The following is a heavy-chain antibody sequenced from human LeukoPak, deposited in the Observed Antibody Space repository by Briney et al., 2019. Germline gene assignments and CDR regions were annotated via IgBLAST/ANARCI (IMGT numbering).Heavy chain of an antibody. V-gene: IGHV3-9*01. CDR3: AKDMAGSFYYLDY. D-gene: IGHD2-15*01. CDR1: GFTFDDYA. J-gene: IGHJ4*02. CDR2: IIRNSGCI. Sequence: GGSLRLSRVASGFTFDDYAIHWVREAPGKGLGWVSGIIRNSGCIGYADSVKGQFTISRDNAKNSLYLQMNSLRAEDTALYYCAKDMAGSFYYLDYWGQGTLVTVSS.